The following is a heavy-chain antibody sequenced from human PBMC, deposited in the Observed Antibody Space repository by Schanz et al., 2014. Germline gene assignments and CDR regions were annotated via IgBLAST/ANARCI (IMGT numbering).Heavy chain of an antibody. J-gene: IGHJ3*02. V-gene: IGHV3-11*01. D-gene: IGHD7-27*01. CDR3: ARENLNWEAFDI. CDR1: GFIFNDYY. CDR2: ISRDGTTS. Sequence: QVQLVESGGGLVKPGGSLILSRAASGFIFNDYYMNWIRQAPGKGLEWISYISRDGTTSYYADSVKGRFTISRDNAKNSLYLEMTSLRGEDTAVYYCARENLNWEAFDIWGQGTVVTVSS.